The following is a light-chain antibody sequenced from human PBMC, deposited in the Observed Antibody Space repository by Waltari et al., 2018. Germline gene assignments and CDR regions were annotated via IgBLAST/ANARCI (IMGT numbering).Light chain of an antibody. CDR2: GAS. J-gene: IGKJ1*01. Sequence: VMTQSTATLSLSPGERATLSCRASPNVTNNVAWYQQRPGQAPRVLIFGASARATDIPTRFRGSGSGTDFTLTISSLQSEDFANYYCQHHATSRWTFGQGTRVEI. CDR1: PNVTNN. V-gene: IGKV3-15*01. CDR3: QHHATSRWT.